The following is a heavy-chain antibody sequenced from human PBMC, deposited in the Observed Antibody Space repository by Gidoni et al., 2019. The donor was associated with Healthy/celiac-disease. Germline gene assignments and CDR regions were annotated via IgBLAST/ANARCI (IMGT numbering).Heavy chain of an antibody. D-gene: IGHD6-19*01. V-gene: IGHV1-69*02. J-gene: IGHJ5*02. CDR2: IIPSLGIA. CDR3: ARAVTVAGPGPIIGWFDP. Sequence: QVQLVQSGAEVKKPGSSVKVSCKASGGTFSSYTISWVRQAPGQGLEWMGRIIPSLGIANYAQKFQGRVTITADKSTSTAYMELSSLRSEDTAVYYCARAVTVAGPGPIIGWFDPWGQGTLVTVSS. CDR1: GGTFSSYT.